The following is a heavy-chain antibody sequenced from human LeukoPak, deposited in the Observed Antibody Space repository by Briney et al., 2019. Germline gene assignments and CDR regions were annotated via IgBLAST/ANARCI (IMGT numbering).Heavy chain of an antibody. J-gene: IGHJ3*02. CDR2: IYYSGST. D-gene: IGHD2-2*01. V-gene: IGHV4-59*01. CDR3: AREYCSSTSCYNAFDI. CDR1: GGSISSYY. Sequence: SETLSLTCTVSGGSISSYYWSWTRQPPGKGLEWIGYIYYSGSTNYNPSLKSRVTISVDTSKNQFSLKLSSVTAADTAVYYCAREYCSSTSCYNAFDIWGQGTMVTVSS.